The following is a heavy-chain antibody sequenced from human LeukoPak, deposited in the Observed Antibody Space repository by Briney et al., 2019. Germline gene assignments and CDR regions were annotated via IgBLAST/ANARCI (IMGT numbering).Heavy chain of an antibody. J-gene: IGHJ4*02. CDR1: GGSISSYY. V-gene: IGHV4-4*07. D-gene: IGHD5-18*01. CDR3: ARDRGRSYGSFDY. Sequence: SETLSLTCTVSGGSISSYYWSWIRQPAGKGLEWIGRVYTDGTTSYNPSLKSRVTMSVDTSKNQFSLNLNSVTAADTAMYYCARDRGRSYGSFDYWGQGSLVTVSS. CDR2: VYTDGTT.